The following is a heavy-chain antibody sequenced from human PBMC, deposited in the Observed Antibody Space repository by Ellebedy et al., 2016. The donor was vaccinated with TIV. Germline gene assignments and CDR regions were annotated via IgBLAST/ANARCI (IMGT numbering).Heavy chain of an antibody. CDR1: GYTFTNYW. J-gene: IGHJ4*02. CDR2: IHPGDSDT. V-gene: IGHV5-51*01. CDR3: ASGIRLQWLGDY. D-gene: IGHD6-19*01. Sequence: GESLKISCKGSGYTFTNYWIGWVRQMPGKGLEWMGIIHPGDSDTRYSPSFQGQVTISADKSVSTAYLQWSSLKASDTAMYYCASGIRLQWLGDYWGQGTLVTVSS.